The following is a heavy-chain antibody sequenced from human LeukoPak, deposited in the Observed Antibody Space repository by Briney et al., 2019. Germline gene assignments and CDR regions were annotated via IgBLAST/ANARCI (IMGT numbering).Heavy chain of an antibody. CDR2: IYHSGST. J-gene: IGHJ4*02. V-gene: IGHV4-59*01. CDR3: ARGESDSYYVY. Sequence: PSETLSLTCTVSGGSISTYYWSWIRQPPGKGLEWIGYIYHSGSTHYNPSLKSRVTISVDTSKNQFSLKLTSVTAADTAVYYCARGESDSYYVYWGQGTLVTVSS. D-gene: IGHD2-21*02. CDR1: GGSISTYY.